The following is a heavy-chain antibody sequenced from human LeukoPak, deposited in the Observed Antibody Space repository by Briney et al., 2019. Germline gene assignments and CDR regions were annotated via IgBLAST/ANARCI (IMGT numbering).Heavy chain of an antibody. V-gene: IGHV1-2*02. Sequence: ASVKVSCKTSGGTLSRYAISWVRQAPGQGLEWMGWINPNSGGTNYAQKFQGRVTMTRDTSISTAYMELSRLRSDDTAVYYCARVSSSSPGNYYYYMDVWGKGTTVTVSS. CDR1: GGTLSRYA. D-gene: IGHD6-6*01. J-gene: IGHJ6*03. CDR3: ARVSSSSPGNYYYYMDV. CDR2: INPNSGGT.